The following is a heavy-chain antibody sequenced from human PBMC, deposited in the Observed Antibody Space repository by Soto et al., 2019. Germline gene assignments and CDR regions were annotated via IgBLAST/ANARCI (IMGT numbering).Heavy chain of an antibody. Sequence: LRLSCAVSGFTFSNYVMSWVRQAPGKGLEWVSAISSYGGSIYYADSVKGRFTISRDNSKNTLYLQMNSLRAEDTAVYYCAKDRLVSGYYYGMDVWGQGTTVTVSS. CDR1: GFTFSNYV. D-gene: IGHD6-6*01. CDR3: AKDRLVSGYYYGMDV. V-gene: IGHV3-23*01. CDR2: ISSYGGSI. J-gene: IGHJ6*02.